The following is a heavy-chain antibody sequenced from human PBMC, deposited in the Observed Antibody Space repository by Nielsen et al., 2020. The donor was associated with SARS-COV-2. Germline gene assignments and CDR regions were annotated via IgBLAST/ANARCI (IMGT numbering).Heavy chain of an antibody. Sequence: GGSLRLSCAASGFTVSSNYMSWVRQAPGKGLEWVSSISSSSSYIYYADSVKGRFTISRDNAKNSLYLQMNSLRAEDTAVYYCVSEARHFDYWGQGTLVTVSS. D-gene: IGHD6-6*01. J-gene: IGHJ4*02. CDR2: ISSSSSYI. V-gene: IGHV3-21*01. CDR3: VSEARHFDY. CDR1: GFTVSSNY.